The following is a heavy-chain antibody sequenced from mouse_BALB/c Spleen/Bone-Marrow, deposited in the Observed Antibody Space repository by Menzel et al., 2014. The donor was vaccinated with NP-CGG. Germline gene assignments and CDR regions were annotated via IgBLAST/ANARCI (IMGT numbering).Heavy chain of an antibody. J-gene: IGHJ3*01. V-gene: IGHV2-9*02. CDR3: ASNYYGSSQFAY. CDR1: GFSLTSYG. Sequence: QVQLKDSGPGLVAPSQSLSITCAVSGFSLTSYGVHWVRQPPGKGLEWLGVIWAGGSIIYNSALMSRLSISKDNSKSQVFLKMNSLQTDDTAMYYCASNYYGSSQFAYWGQGTLVTVSA. CDR2: IWAGGSI. D-gene: IGHD1-1*01.